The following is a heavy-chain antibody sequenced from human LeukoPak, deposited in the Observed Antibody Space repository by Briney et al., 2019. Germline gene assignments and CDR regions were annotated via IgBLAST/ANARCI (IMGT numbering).Heavy chain of an antibody. V-gene: IGHV2-26*01. CDR3: ARMVDSSGYYDY. CDR2: IFSNDEK. Sequence: SGPVLVKPTETLTLTCTVSGFSLSNARMGVSWIRQPPGKALEWLAQIFSNDEKTYSTSLKSRFTISKDTSKSHVVLTVTNMDPVDTATYYCARMVDSSGYYDYWGQGTLVTVSS. CDR1: GFSLSNARMG. J-gene: IGHJ4*02. D-gene: IGHD3-22*01.